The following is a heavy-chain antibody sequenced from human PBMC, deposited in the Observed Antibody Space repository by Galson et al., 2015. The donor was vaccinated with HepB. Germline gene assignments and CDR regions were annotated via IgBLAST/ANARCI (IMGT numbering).Heavy chain of an antibody. V-gene: IGHV1-46*02. D-gene: IGHD2-15*01. CDR1: GSTFNSYY. CDR3: ARGPRTYSFGS. CDR2: LNPSSGST. Sequence: SVKVSCKASGSTFNSYYMYWVRQAPGQGLEWMGILNPSSGSTSFAQKFQGRVTMTRHTSTSTVYLELNSLRSEDTAVYYCARGPRTYSFGSWGQGTLVTVSS. J-gene: IGHJ4*02.